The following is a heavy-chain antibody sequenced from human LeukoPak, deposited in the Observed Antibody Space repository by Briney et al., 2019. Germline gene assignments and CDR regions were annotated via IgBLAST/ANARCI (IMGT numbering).Heavy chain of an antibody. CDR1: GGSFSGYY. V-gene: IGHV4-59*10. Sequence: SETLSLTCAVYGGSFSGYYWSWIRQPAGKGLEWIGRIYTSGSTNYNPSLKSRVTMSADTSKNQFSLKLSSVTAADTAVYYCARMYSSSWGGYYYYYMDVWGKGTTVTISS. CDR3: ARMYSSSWGGYYYYYMDV. J-gene: IGHJ6*03. CDR2: IYTSGST. D-gene: IGHD6-13*01.